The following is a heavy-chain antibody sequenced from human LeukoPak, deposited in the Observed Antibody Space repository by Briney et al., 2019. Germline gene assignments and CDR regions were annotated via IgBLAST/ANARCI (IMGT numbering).Heavy chain of an antibody. D-gene: IGHD2-15*01. J-gene: IGHJ1*01. V-gene: IGHV3-NL1*01. CDR2: INHGGSIV. CDR3: AKDPGYCIGSICFGKERGFHH. Sequence: TGGSLRLSCAVSGFTFVSHAMNWVRQAPGKGLEWISFINHGGSIVYYADSVKGRFATSRDNSKNTLYLQMNSLRPEDTAVYYCAKDPGYCIGSICFGKERGFHHWGQGTLVTVSS. CDR1: GFTFVSHA.